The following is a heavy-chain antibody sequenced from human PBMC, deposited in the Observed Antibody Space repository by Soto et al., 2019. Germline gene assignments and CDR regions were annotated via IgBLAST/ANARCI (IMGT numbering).Heavy chain of an antibody. J-gene: IGHJ6*02. V-gene: IGHV4-30-2*01. CDR3: ARAGSYAMDF. D-gene: IGHD6-25*01. Sequence: NLSLTCAVSGGSISSGGYSWSWIRQPPGKGLEWIGYIYHSGSTYYNPSLKSRVTISVDRSKNQFSLKLSSVTAADTAVYYFARAGSYAMDFWGQGLTVPVS. CDR2: IYHSGST. CDR1: GGSISSGGYS.